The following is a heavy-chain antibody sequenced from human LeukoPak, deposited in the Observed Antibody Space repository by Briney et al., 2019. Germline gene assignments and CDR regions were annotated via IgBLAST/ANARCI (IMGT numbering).Heavy chain of an antibody. CDR1: GYSFTSYW. D-gene: IGHD2-15*01. Sequence: GESLKISCKGSGYSFTSYWIGWVRQMPGKGLEWMGIIYPGDPDTRYSPSFQGQVTISADKSISTAYLQWSSLKASDTAMYYCARKKIPGYCSGGSCYTDAFDIWGQGTMVTVSS. V-gene: IGHV5-51*01. J-gene: IGHJ3*02. CDR3: ARKKIPGYCSGGSCYTDAFDI. CDR2: IYPGDPDT.